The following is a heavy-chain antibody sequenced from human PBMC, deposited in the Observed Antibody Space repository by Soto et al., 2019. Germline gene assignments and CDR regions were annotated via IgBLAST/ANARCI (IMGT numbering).Heavy chain of an antibody. CDR1: GFTFSSYS. J-gene: IGHJ2*01. D-gene: IGHD3-22*01. CDR3: ARERDYDSSGSPYRYFDL. Sequence: GGSLRLSCAASGFTFSSYSMNWVRQAPGKGLEWVPYISSSSSTIYYADSVKGRFTISRDNAKNSLYLQMNSLRDEDTAVYYCARERDYDSSGSPYRYFDLWGRGTLVTVSS. V-gene: IGHV3-48*02. CDR2: ISSSSSTI.